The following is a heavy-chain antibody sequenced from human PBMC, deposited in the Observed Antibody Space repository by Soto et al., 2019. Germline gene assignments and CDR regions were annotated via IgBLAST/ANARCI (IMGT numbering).Heavy chain of an antibody. V-gene: IGHV4-30-4*01. CDR1: GGSISSGDYY. J-gene: IGHJ6*02. D-gene: IGHD2-15*01. CDR2: IYYSGST. CDR3: ARVEGYCSGGSCYYGMDV. Sequence: QVQLQESGPGLVKPSQTLSLTCTVSGGSISSGDYYWSWIRQPPGKGLEWIGYIYYSGSTYYNPSLVIRATISVDPSKNQFTLKLSSVTDADTAVYYCARVEGYCSGGSCYYGMDVWGQGTTVTVSS.